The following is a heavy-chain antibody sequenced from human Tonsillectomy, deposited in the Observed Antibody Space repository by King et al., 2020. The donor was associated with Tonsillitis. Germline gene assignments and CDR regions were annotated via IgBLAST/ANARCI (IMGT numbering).Heavy chain of an antibody. Sequence: VQLQESGGGLVQPGGSLRLSCAASGFIFSDYSMNWVRQAPGKGLEWVSYISARSDALYYADSVKGRFTIPRDNAKNSLYLQMNSLRDEDTDVYHCANDRGVQYGSGWYVGGSEYWGQGTLVTVSS. CDR2: ISARSDAL. V-gene: IGHV3-48*02. CDR3: ANDRGVQYGSGWYVGGSEY. CDR1: GFIFSDYS. D-gene: IGHD6-19*01. J-gene: IGHJ4*02.